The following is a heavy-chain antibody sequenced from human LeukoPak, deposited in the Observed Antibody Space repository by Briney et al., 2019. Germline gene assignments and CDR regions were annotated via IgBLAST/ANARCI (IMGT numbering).Heavy chain of an antibody. D-gene: IGHD6-13*01. J-gene: IGHJ4*02. Sequence: ASVKVSCKASGGTFSSYAISWVRQAPGQGLEWMGGITPIFGTANYAQKFQGRVTITTDESTSTAYMELSSLRSEDTAVYYCASRPSYSSSWNPYFDYWGQGTLVTVSS. CDR1: GGTFSSYA. CDR2: ITPIFGTA. V-gene: IGHV1-69*05. CDR3: ASRPSYSSSWNPYFDY.